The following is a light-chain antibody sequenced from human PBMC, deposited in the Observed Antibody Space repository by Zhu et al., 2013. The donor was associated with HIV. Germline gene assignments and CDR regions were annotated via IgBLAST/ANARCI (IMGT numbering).Light chain of an antibody. CDR3: QQYHNYPLT. CDR1: DSIETW. J-gene: IGKJ4*01. CDR2: RAS. V-gene: IGKV1-5*03. Sequence: IQMTQSPSTLSASVGDRVTITCRASDSIETWLAWYQQKPGKAPNLLIYRASILKSGVPSRFSGSGSGTEFTLTISSLQPDDSATYYCQQYHNYPLTFGGGTKVEI.